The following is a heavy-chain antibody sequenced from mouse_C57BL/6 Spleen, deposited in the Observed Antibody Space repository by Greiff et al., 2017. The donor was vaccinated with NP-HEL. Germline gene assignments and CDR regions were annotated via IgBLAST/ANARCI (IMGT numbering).Heavy chain of an antibody. Sequence: EVKVEESGGGLVQPGGSLSLSCAASGFTFTDYYMSWVRQPPGKALEWLGFIRNKANGYTTEYSASVKGRFTISRDNSQSILYLQMNALRAEDSATYYCARDYGDFDYWGQGTTLTVSS. CDR3: ARDYGDFDY. CDR2: IRNKANGYTT. V-gene: IGHV7-3*01. CDR1: GFTFTDYY. D-gene: IGHD1-1*02. J-gene: IGHJ2*01.